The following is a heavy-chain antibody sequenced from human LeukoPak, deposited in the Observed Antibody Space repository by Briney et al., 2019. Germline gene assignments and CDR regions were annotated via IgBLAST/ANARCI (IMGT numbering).Heavy chain of an antibody. Sequence: ASVKVSCKASGYTFTGYYMHWVRQAPGQGLEWMGWINPNSGGTNYAQKFQGWVTMTRDTSISTAYMELSSLRSEDTAVYYCARGEVGATNWFDPWGQGTLVTVSS. CDR1: GYTFTGYY. J-gene: IGHJ5*02. CDR3: ARGEVGATNWFDP. V-gene: IGHV1-2*04. CDR2: INPNSGGT. D-gene: IGHD1-26*01.